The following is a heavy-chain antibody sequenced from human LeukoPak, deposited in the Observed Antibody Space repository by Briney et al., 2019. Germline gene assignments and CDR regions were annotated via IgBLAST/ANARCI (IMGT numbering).Heavy chain of an antibody. Sequence: GGSLRLSCAASGFTISPYWMSWVRQAPGKGLEWVANIKQDGSEKYYVDSVKGRFAISRDNAKNSVYLQMNGLRAEATAVYYCARENTAVPGGDCWGQGTLVTVSS. V-gene: IGHV3-7*01. J-gene: IGHJ4*02. CDR1: GFTISPYW. CDR3: ARENTAVPGGDC. D-gene: IGHD5-18*01. CDR2: IKQDGSEK.